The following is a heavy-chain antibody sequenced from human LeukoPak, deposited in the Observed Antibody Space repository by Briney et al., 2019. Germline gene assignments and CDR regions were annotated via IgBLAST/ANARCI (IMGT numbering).Heavy chain of an antibody. CDR2: VSGSGAST. CDR1: GFTFSSYA. D-gene: IGHD6-13*01. CDR3: PKHLAARPLYYFDS. J-gene: IGHJ4*02. Sequence: SGGSLRLSCGASGFTFSSYAMSGVRQAPGKGVEGVSGVSGSGASTYYAGCVEGRFTISRDNYKNTLYLQINSLRADDTPVYYCPKHLAARPLYYFDSWGQGPLVPLSS. V-gene: IGHV3-23*01.